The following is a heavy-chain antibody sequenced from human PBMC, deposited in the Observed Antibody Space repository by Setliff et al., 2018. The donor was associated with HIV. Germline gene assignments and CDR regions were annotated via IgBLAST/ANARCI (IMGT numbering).Heavy chain of an antibody. V-gene: IGHV4-39*01. D-gene: IGHD3-9*01. Sequence: TSETLSLTCTVSGGSISSRDYYWGWIRQPPGKGLEWIGSMSYSGSAYYNPSLKSRVTISVDTSKSQFSLRLSSATAADTAVYYCARQRDFDWLLQNYYYMDVWGKGATITVSS. J-gene: IGHJ6*03. CDR3: ARQRDFDWLLQNYYYMDV. CDR1: GGSISSRDYY. CDR2: MSYSGSA.